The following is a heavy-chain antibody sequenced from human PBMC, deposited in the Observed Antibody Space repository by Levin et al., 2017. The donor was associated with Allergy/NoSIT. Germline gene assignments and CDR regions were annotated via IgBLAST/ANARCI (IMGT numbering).Heavy chain of an antibody. CDR2: INRENGDT. CDR1: GYTFTGYH. D-gene: IGHD3-10*01. J-gene: IGHJ4*02. Sequence: EASVKVSCKTSGYTFTGYHMHWVRQAPGQGLEWMGRINRENGDTEYAQKFEGRVTMTRDTSIKTAYMELSRLRPDDTAIYYCARDSMVRGVNNDLWGQGTLVTVSS. V-gene: IGHV1-2*02. CDR3: ARDSMVRGVNNDL.